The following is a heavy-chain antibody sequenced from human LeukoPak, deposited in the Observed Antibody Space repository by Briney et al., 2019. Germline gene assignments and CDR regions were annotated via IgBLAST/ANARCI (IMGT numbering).Heavy chain of an antibody. V-gene: IGHV3-7*04. Sequence: PGGSRRLSCVASGFPLSSYWMTWVGKAPGKGLEGLANIKQDGSKKSYVDSVKGRFTISRDNAKNSLYLQMNSLRAEDTAIYYCTRVGYIDEGIDYWGQGTLVTVSS. J-gene: IGHJ4*02. D-gene: IGHD5-24*01. CDR2: IKQDGSKK. CDR1: GFPLSSYW. CDR3: TRVGYIDEGIDY.